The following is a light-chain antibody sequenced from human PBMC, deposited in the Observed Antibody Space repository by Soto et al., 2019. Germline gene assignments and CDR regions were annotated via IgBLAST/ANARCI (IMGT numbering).Light chain of an antibody. CDR1: QSVSSSY. CDR3: QQYGSSLWT. V-gene: IGKV3-20*01. Sequence: EVVLTQSPGTVSLSPGERATLSCRASQSVSSSYLAWYQQKPGQAPRLLIYGASSRATGIPDRFSGSGSGTDFTLTISRLEPEDFAVYYCQQYGSSLWTFGQGTKVDIK. J-gene: IGKJ1*01. CDR2: GAS.